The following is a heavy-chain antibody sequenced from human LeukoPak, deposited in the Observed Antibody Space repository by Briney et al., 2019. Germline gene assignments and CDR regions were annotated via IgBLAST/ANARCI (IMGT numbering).Heavy chain of an antibody. CDR3: ARRSSSWKNWFDP. J-gene: IGHJ5*02. D-gene: IGHD6-13*01. CDR2: IYYSGTT. Sequence: KPSETLSLTCTVSGGSIDSNSWTWIRQPPGKGLEWIGYIYYSGTTNYNPSLKSRVTMPVDMSKNQFSLKLSSVTAADTAVYYCARRSSSWKNWFDPWGQGTLVTVSS. V-gene: IGHV4-59*01. CDR1: GGSIDSNS.